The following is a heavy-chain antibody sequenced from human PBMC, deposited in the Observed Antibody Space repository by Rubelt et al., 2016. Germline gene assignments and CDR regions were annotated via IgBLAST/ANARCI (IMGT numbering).Heavy chain of an antibody. J-gene: IGHJ5*02. CDR2: IDPSDSYT. CDR3: ARHAGDGGNSEDWFDP. CDR1: GYSFTSYW. V-gene: IGHV5-10-1*01. Sequence: EVLLVQSGAEVKKPGESLRISCKGSGYSFTSYWISWVRQMPGKGLEWMGRIDPSDSYTNYSPSFQGTVPIAAAKATSTAYLQCSSLKASDTAMYYCARHAGDGGNSEDWFDPWGQGTLVTVSS. D-gene: IGHD4-23*01.